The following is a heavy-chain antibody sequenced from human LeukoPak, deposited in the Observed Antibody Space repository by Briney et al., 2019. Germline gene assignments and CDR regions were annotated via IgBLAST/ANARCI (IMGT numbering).Heavy chain of an antibody. V-gene: IGHV4-34*01. J-gene: IGHJ6*03. CDR3: ARWGQQLVALSYYYYYMDV. Sequence: SETLSLTCAVYGGSFSGYYWSWIRQPPGKGLEWIGEINHSGSTNYNPSLKSRVTISVDTSKNQFSLKLSSVTAADTAVYYCARWGQQLVALSYYYYYMDVWGKGTTVTVSS. CDR1: GGSFSGYY. CDR2: INHSGST. D-gene: IGHD6-13*01.